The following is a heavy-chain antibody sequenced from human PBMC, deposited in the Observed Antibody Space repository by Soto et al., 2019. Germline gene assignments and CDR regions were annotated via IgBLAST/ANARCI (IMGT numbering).Heavy chain of an antibody. D-gene: IGHD2-2*01. V-gene: IGHV3-30-3*01. CDR2: ISYDGSNK. CDR3: PRESGWRRVAPVATWDS. J-gene: IGHJ5*01. CDR1: GFTFSSYA. Sequence: QVQLVESGGGVVQPGRSLRLSCAASGFTFSSYAMQWVRQAPGKGLEWVAVISYDGSNKYYADSVTGRFTISRDNSMNTLVLQMTSLKAEETTVYYCPRESGWRRVAPVATWDSWGQGALV.